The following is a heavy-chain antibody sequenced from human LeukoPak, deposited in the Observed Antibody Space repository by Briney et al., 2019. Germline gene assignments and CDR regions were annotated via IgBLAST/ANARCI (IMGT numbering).Heavy chain of an antibody. D-gene: IGHD3-10*01. CDR2: ISSSSSFI. CDR1: GFTVSSKH. J-gene: IGHJ3*02. CDR3: VRVKSTGYYYGSGSPNTFNI. V-gene: IGHV3-21*01. Sequence: GGSLRLSCAASGFTVSSKHMTWVRQAPGKGLEWVSSISSSSSFIYYADSVRGRFTISRDNAKNSLYLQMNSLRAEDTAVYYCVRVKSTGYYYGSGSPNTFNIWGQGTMVTVSS.